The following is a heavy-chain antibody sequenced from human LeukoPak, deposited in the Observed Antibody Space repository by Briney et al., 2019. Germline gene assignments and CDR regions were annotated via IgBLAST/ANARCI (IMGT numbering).Heavy chain of an antibody. Sequence: GESLKISCEGSGYRFTSNWIGWVRQMPGKGLEWMGIIHLGDSDTRYSPSFQGQVTISADKSISTAYLQWSSLKASDIAMYYCARIRYGGNSGVRWFDPWGQGTLVTVSS. CDR2: IHLGDSDT. J-gene: IGHJ5*02. CDR3: ARIRYGGNSGVRWFDP. CDR1: GYRFTSNW. D-gene: IGHD4-23*01. V-gene: IGHV5-51*01.